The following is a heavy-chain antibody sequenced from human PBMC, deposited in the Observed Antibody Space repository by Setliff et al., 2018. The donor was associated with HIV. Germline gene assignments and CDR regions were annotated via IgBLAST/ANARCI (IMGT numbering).Heavy chain of an antibody. CDR2: INPSGGST. CDR3: ARDAFDYTAYYYSYMDV. CDR1: GYTFTSYY. J-gene: IGHJ6*03. D-gene: IGHD4-4*01. Sequence: ASVKVSCKASGYTFTSYYIHWVRQAPGQGLEWMGIINPSGGSTNHAQKFQDRVTMTRDTSTTTVYMELSSLRSEDTAVYYCARDAFDYTAYYYSYMDVWGKGTTVTVSS. V-gene: IGHV1-46*01.